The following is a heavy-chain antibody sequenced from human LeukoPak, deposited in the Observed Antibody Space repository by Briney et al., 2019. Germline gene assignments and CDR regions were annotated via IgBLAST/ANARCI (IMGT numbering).Heavy chain of an antibody. CDR1: GFTFDDYA. D-gene: IGHD3-22*01. J-gene: IGHJ4*02. V-gene: IGHV3-9*01. CDR3: AKGLHYDSSGYHQTSFDY. Sequence: GGSLRLSCAASGFTFDDYAMHWVRQAPGKGLEWVSGISWNSGSIGYADSVKGRFTISRDNAKNSLYLQMNSLRAEDTALYYCAKGLHYDSSGYHQTSFDYWGQGTLVTVSS. CDR2: ISWNSGSI.